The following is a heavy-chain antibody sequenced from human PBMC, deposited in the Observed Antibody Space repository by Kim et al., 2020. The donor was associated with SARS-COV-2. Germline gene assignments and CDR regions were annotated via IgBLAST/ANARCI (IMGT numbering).Heavy chain of an antibody. V-gene: IGHV1-69*13. CDR3: ARDRRPDYGGWFDP. J-gene: IGHJ5*02. Sequence: SVKVSCKASGGTFSSYAISWVRQAPGQGLEWMGGIIPIFGTANYAQKFQGRVTITADESTSTAYMELSSLRSEDTAVYYCARDRRPDYGGWFDPWGQGTLVTVSS. CDR2: IIPIFGTA. D-gene: IGHD3-16*01. CDR1: GGTFSSYA.